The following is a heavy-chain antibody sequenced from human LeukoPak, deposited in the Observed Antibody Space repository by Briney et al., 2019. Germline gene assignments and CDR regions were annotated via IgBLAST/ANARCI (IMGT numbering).Heavy chain of an antibody. Sequence: SETLSLTCTVSGGSISSYYWSWIRQPPGKGLEWIGYIYYSGSTNYNPSLKSRVTISVDTSKNRFSLKLSSVTAADTAVYYCARQGGVGALDYWGQGTLVTVSS. D-gene: IGHD1-26*01. V-gene: IGHV4-59*08. CDR3: ARQGGVGALDY. J-gene: IGHJ4*02. CDR1: GGSISSYY. CDR2: IYYSGST.